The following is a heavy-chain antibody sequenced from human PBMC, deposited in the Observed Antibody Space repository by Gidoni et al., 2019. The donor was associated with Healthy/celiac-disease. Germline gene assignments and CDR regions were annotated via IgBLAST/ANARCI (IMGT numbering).Heavy chain of an antibody. D-gene: IGHD3-22*01. CDR2: IGTACDT. CDR1: RFTFSSSD. J-gene: IGHJ6*02. CDR3: ARGGTMIVGGNYYGMDV. V-gene: IGHV3-13*01. Sequence: EVQLVVSGGGLVQPGGSLRLSCAASRFTFSSSDMHWVRQATGKCLEWGAGIGTACDTYYPGSVKRRFTISRENAKNSLYLQMNSLRAGETAVYYCARGGTMIVGGNYYGMDVWGQGTTVTVSS.